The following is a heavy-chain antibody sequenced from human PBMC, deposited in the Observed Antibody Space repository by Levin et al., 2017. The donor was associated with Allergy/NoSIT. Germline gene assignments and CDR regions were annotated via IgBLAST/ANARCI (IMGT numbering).Heavy chain of an antibody. V-gene: IGHV3-74*01. CDR1: GFTFGIYW. J-gene: IGHJ5*02. Sequence: GESLKISCAASGFTFGIYWMHWVRQAPGKGLVWVARINSDGTSINYADSLKGRFTISRDNAKNNLYLQMDSLRAEDSGIYYCARGEEEYPSGWFVHWGQGTLVAVSS. CDR3: ARGEEEYPSGWFVH. D-gene: IGHD1-26*01. CDR2: INSDGTSI.